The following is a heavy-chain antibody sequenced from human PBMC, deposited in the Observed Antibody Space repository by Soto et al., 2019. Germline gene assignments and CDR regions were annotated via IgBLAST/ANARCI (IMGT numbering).Heavy chain of an antibody. CDR2: VHYTGSA. CDR1: GDSINNYY. D-gene: IGHD2-2*01. Sequence: QVQLQESGPGLVKPSETLSLTCSVSGDSINNYYWSWIRQPPGKGLEWIGVVHYTGSANYNHSLKSRVTISVGTSKKQFSLRLSSVTAADSGVYYCAREGASRFRGFDYWGQGTLVTVSS. V-gene: IGHV4-59*01. J-gene: IGHJ4*02. CDR3: AREGASRFRGFDY.